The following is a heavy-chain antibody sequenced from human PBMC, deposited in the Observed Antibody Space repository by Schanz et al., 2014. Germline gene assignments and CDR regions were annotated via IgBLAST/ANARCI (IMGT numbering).Heavy chain of an antibody. Sequence: QVQLVESGGGVVQPGRSLRLSCAASGFTFGSYGMHWVRQAPGKGPEWVAVIWSDGSTKYYADSGKGRFTISRDNSKNPLYLQRNSQRADDTAVYFCARANYRRKINFDYWGRGTLVTVSS. D-gene: IGHD3-10*01. CDR1: GFTFGSYG. CDR2: IWSDGSTK. V-gene: IGHV3-33*08. J-gene: IGHJ4*02. CDR3: ARANYRRKINFDY.